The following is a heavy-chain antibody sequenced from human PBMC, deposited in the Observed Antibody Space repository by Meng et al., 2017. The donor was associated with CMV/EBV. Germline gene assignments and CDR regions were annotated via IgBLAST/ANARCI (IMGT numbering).Heavy chain of an antibody. D-gene: IGHD1-26*01. CDR1: GGSISSYY. J-gene: IGHJ4*02. V-gene: IGHV4-59*01. CDR2: IYYSGST. CDR3: ARAIVGATLFDY. Sequence: SETLSLTYTVSGGSISSYYWSWIRQPPGKGLKWIGYIYYSGSTNYNPFLKSRVTISVDTSKNQFSLKLSSVTAADTAVYYCARAIVGATLFDYWGQGTLVTVSS.